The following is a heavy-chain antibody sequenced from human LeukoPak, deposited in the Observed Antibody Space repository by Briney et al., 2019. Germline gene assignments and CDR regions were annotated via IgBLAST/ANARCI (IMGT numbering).Heavy chain of an antibody. CDR2: IYSTGSS. CDR3: VRRGAGEPSSYFHYYMDV. CDR1: GGSIVSDTYF. Sequence: KPSETLSLTCNVSGGSIVSDTYFWGWIRQPPGKGLEWIGSIYSTGSSFYNPSLKSRVTMSVDTSKNQFSLHLRSVTAADTAVYFCVRRGAGEPSSYFHYYMDVWGRGSAVTIS. V-gene: IGHV4-39*01. D-gene: IGHD1-14*01. J-gene: IGHJ6*03.